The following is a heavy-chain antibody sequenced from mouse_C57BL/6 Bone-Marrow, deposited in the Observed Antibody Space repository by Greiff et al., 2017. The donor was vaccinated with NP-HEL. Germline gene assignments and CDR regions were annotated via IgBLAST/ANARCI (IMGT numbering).Heavy chain of an antibody. Sequence: EVQLQQSGPELVKPGASVKISCKASGYTFTDYYMNWVKQSHGKSLEWIGDINPNNGGTSYNQKFKGKATLTVDKSSSTAYMELRSLTSEDSAVYYCARKGIYYDYDRAWFAYWGQGTLVTVSA. V-gene: IGHV1-26*01. CDR1: GYTFTDYY. J-gene: IGHJ3*01. D-gene: IGHD2-4*01. CDR2: INPNNGGT. CDR3: ARKGIYYDYDRAWFAY.